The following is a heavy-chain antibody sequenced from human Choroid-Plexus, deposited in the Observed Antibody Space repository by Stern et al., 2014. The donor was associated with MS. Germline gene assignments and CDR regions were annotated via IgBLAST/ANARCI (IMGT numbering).Heavy chain of an antibody. CDR3: ARPIQRDAFDV. Sequence: EVQLVESGGDLVKPGASLRISCAASGFEFSAYYINWVRQAPGQGLEWLSSISRTSTSIDYAYSVKGRFTISRDNAKNSVYLQMISLRAEDTAVYYCARPIQRDAFDVWGQGTMVTVSS. V-gene: IGHV3-21*01. J-gene: IGHJ3*01. CDR1: GFEFSAYY. D-gene: IGHD5-18*01. CDR2: ISRTSTSI.